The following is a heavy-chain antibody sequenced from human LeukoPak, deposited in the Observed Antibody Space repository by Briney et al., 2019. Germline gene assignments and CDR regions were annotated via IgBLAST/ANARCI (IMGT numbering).Heavy chain of an antibody. CDR1: GGSISSSSYY. CDR2: IYSSGST. CDR3: ARDLRYDSSGWAFDY. J-gene: IGHJ4*02. D-gene: IGHD3-22*01. V-gene: IGHV4-61*02. Sequence: PSETLSLTCTVSGGSISSSSYYWGWIRQPAGKGLEWIGRIYSSGSTNYNPSLKSRVTISLDTSKNQFSLKLSSVTAADTAVYYCARDLRYDSSGWAFDYWGQGTLVTVSS.